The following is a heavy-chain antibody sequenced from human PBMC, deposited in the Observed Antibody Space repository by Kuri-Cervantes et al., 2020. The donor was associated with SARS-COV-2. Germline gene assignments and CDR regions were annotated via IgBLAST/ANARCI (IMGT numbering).Heavy chain of an antibody. Sequence: ESLKISCAVSGYSISSGYYWGWIRQPPGKGLEWIGSIYHSGSTYYNPSLKSRVTISVDTSKNQFSLKLSSVTAADTAVYYCASTQISYGGNSGSYWYFDLWGRGTLVTVSS. J-gene: IGHJ2*01. CDR2: IYHSGST. CDR3: ASTQISYGGNSGSYWYFDL. CDR1: GYSISSGYY. V-gene: IGHV4-38-2*01. D-gene: IGHD4-23*01.